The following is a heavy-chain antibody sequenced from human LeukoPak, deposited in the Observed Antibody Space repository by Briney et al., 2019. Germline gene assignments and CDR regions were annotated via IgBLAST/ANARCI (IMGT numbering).Heavy chain of an antibody. V-gene: IGHV4-59*01. D-gene: IGHD6-25*01. CDR1: GGSISSYY. CDR3: TAGRSDYFDF. J-gene: IGHJ4*02. CDR2: IYYSGST. Sequence: SETLSLTCTVSGGSISSYYWNWIRQPPGKGLEWIGYIYYSGSTNYNPSLKSRVTISVDTSKNQFSLKLSSVTAADTAVYYCTAGRSDYFDFWGQGTLVTVSS.